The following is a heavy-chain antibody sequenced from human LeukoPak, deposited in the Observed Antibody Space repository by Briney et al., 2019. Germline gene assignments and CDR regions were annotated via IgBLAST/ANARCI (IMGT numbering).Heavy chain of an antibody. D-gene: IGHD3-10*01. V-gene: IGHV1-69*06. CDR3: ARVASGDLTYFDY. J-gene: IGHJ4*02. CDR2: IIPIFGTA. Sequence: ASVKVSCKASGGTFSSYAISWVRQGPGQGLEWMGGIIPIFGTANYAQKFQGRVTITADKSTSTAYMELSSLRSVDTAVYYCARVASGDLTYFDYWGQGTLVTVSS. CDR1: GGTFSSYA.